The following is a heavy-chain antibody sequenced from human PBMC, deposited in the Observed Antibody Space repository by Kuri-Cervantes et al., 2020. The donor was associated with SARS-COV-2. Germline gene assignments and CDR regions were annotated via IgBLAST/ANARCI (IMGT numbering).Heavy chain of an antibody. D-gene: IGHD6-19*01. CDR1: GITVNSNY. Sequence: GESLKISCAASGITVNSNYMRWVRQAPGKGLEWVSIIYTGGDTYYADSVKGRFTIARDISKNTLYLQLNSLKNEDTAVYYCARDPWRADISGWKRPFDYWGQGTMVTVSS. J-gene: IGHJ4*02. CDR2: IYTGGDT. V-gene: IGHV3-53*01. CDR3: ARDPWRADISGWKRPFDY.